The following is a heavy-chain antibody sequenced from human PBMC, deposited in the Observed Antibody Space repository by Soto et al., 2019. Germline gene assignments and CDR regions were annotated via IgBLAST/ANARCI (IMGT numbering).Heavy chain of an antibody. CDR3: AKVPWEIVLMVYEH. CDR1: GFTFSSYA. V-gene: IGHV3-23*01. D-gene: IGHD2-8*01. CDR2: ITGSGGST. Sequence: LRLSCAASGFTFSSYAMSWVRQAPGKGLEWVSGITGSGGSTYYADSVKGRFTISRDNSKNTLYLQMNSLRAEDTAVYYCAKVPWEIVLMVYEHWGQGTLVTVSS. J-gene: IGHJ4*02.